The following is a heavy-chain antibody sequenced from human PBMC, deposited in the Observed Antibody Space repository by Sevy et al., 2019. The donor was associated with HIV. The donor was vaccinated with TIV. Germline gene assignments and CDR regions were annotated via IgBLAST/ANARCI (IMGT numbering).Heavy chain of an antibody. CDR3: AREGRRAHYGMDV. J-gene: IGHJ6*02. Sequence: GGSLRLSCAASGFTFSSYTMNWVRQAPGKGLEWVSSISSISNHIYYADSVKGRFTISRDNAKNSLYLQMKSLRAEDTAVYYCAREGRRAHYGMDVWGQGTTVTVSS. V-gene: IGHV3-21*01. CDR1: GFTFSSYT. CDR2: ISSISNHI.